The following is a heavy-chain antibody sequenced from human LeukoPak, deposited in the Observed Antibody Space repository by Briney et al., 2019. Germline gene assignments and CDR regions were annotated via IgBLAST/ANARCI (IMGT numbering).Heavy chain of an antibody. CDR3: ARGTTDDY. J-gene: IGHJ4*02. V-gene: IGHV1-46*01. CDR2: INPSGGST. CDR1: GYTFTSYY. Sequence: AASVKVSCKASGYTFTSYYIDWVRQAPGQGLEWMGVINPSGGSTRYAQKFQGRVTMTGDPSTRTVYMELSSLTSDDTAVYYCARGTTDDYWGQGTPVTASS. D-gene: IGHD1-1*01.